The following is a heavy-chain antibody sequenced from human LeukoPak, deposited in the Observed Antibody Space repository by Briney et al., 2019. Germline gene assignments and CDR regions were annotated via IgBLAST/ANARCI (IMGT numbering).Heavy chain of an antibody. Sequence: PGGSLRLSCAASGFTFSSYGMHWVRRAPGKGLEWVAVIWYDGSNKYYADSVKGRFTISRDNSKNTLYLQMNSLRAKDTAVYYCARDLLSGSEDYWGQGTLVTVSS. V-gene: IGHV3-33*01. J-gene: IGHJ4*02. CDR1: GFTFSSYG. D-gene: IGHD3-3*01. CDR3: ARDLLSGSEDY. CDR2: IWYDGSNK.